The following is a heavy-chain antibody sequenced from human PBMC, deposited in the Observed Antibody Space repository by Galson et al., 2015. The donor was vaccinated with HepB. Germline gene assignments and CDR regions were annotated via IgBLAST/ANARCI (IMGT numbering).Heavy chain of an antibody. V-gene: IGHV3-13*01. CDR1: GFTFSSYD. CDR3: ARGTLVGAILPVEFDY. J-gene: IGHJ4*02. Sequence: SLRLSCAASGFTFSSYDMHWVRQATGKGLEWVSAIGTAGDTYYPGSVKGRFTISRENAKNSLYLQMNSLRAGDTAVYYCARGTLVGAILPVEFDYWGQGPLVTVSS. CDR2: IGTAGDT. D-gene: IGHD1-26*01.